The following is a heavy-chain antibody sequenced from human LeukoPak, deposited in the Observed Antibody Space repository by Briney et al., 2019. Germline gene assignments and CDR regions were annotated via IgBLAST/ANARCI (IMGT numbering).Heavy chain of an antibody. Sequence: PSETLSLTCAVYGGSFSGYYWSWIRQPPGKGLEWIGEINHSGSTNYNPSLKSRVTISVDTSKNQFSLKLSSVTAADTAVYYCARSKSSSWHRNDYWGQGTLVTVSS. V-gene: IGHV4-34*01. J-gene: IGHJ4*02. D-gene: IGHD6-13*01. CDR3: ARSKSSSWHRNDY. CDR2: INHSGST. CDR1: GGSFSGYY.